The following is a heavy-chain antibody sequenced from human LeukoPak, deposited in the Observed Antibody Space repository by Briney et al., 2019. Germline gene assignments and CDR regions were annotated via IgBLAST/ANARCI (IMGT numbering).Heavy chain of an antibody. CDR1: GGSIRSSYYY. CDR2: IYDSGST. V-gene: IGHV4-39*07. D-gene: IGHD6-6*01. Sequence: PSETLSLTCTVSGGSIRSSYYYWGWIRQPPGKGLEWIGSIYDSGSTYYNPSLKSRVTISVDTSKNQFSLKLSSVTAADTAVYYCARDLGIAARPGGFDYWGQGTLVTVSS. CDR3: ARDLGIAARPGGFDY. J-gene: IGHJ4*02.